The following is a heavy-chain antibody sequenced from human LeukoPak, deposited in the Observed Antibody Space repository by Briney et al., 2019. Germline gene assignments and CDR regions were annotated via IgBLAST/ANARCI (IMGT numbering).Heavy chain of an antibody. J-gene: IGHJ6*03. CDR3: ARGTSTVVTPEYYYYYCMDV. CDR2: IHTSGGS. V-gene: IGHV4-4*09. Sequence: PSETLSLTCNVSGASISSSHWSWVRQPPGKGLEWIGSIHTSGGSNYSPSLKSRVTISLDTSRNQFSLKLTSVTAADTAVYYCARGTSTVVTPEYYYYYCMDVWGKGTTVTVSS. D-gene: IGHD4-23*01. CDR1: GASISSSH.